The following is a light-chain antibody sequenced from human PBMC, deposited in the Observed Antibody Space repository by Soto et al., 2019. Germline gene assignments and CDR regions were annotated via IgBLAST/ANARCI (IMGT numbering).Light chain of an antibody. CDR1: SSDIGGYNH. CDR3: CAYTSSSTLYV. Sequence: QSALTQPPSVSGSPGQSITISCTGVSSDIGGYNHVSWYQQHPGNVPRLIIYDVDNRPLGISNRFSGSQSGNTGSQSISGLQAEHEADYYCCAYTSSSTLYVFGTGTKLTVL. CDR2: DVD. V-gene: IGLV2-14*03. J-gene: IGLJ1*01.